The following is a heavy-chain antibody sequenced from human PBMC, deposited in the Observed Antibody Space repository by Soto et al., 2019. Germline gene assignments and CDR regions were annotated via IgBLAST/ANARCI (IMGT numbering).Heavy chain of an antibody. J-gene: IGHJ6*02. V-gene: IGHV1-2*02. CDR3: ARDLGSLGYCTNGVCYRGGHYYYGMDV. Sequence: ASVKVSCKASGYTFTGYYMHWVRQAPGQGLEWMGWINPNSGGTNYAQKLQGRVTMTRDTSISTAYMELSRLRSDDTAVYYCARDLGSLGYCTNGVCYRGGHYYYGMDVWGQGTTVTVSS. CDR2: INPNSGGT. CDR1: GYTFTGYY. D-gene: IGHD2-8*01.